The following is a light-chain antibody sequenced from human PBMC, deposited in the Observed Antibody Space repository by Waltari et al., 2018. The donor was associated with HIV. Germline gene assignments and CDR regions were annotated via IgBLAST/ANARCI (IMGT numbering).Light chain of an antibody. J-gene: IGKJ3*01. Sequence: AIQMTQSPSSLSALVGDRVTITCRARQNSKNYLGWYQQKPGKPPKLLIYAASSLQSGVPSRFSGSGSGTDFTLTISSLQPEDFAAYYCQQDYNYPLTFGPGTKVDIK. CDR1: QNSKNY. CDR2: AAS. V-gene: IGKV1-6*01. CDR3: QQDYNYPLT.